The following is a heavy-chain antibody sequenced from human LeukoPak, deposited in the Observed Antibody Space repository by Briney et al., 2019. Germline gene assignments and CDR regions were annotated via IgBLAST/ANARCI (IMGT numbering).Heavy chain of an antibody. CDR3: AREFGYGWRYYFDY. CDR1: GYTFTGYY. D-gene: IGHD5-18*01. J-gene: IGHJ4*02. V-gene: IGHV1-2*02. Sequence: ASVKVSCKASGYTFTGYYMHWVRQAPGQGLEWMGWINPNSGGTNYAQKFQGRATMTRDTSISTAYMELSRLRSDDTAVYYCAREFGYGWRYYFDYWGQGTLVTVSS. CDR2: INPNSGGT.